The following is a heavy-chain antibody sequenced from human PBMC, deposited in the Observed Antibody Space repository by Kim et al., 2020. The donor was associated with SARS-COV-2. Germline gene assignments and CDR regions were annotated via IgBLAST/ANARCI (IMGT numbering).Heavy chain of an antibody. V-gene: IGHV3-23*01. CDR1: GFTFRSYA. D-gene: IGHD2-8*01. Sequence: GGSLRLSCAASGFTFRSYAMAWVRQAPGKGLEWVSGTRVSDGGRYYADSVNGRFTISRDNSKDMLYLQMNSLRAEDTAIYYCVKGRIGSNVGLFDFWGQGTLVTVSS. J-gene: IGHJ5*01. CDR3: VKGRIGSNVGLFDF. CDR2: TRVSDGGR.